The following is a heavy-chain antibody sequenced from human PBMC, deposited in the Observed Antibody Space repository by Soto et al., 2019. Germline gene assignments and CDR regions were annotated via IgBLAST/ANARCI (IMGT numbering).Heavy chain of an antibody. CDR3: ARPNYFGSGSYFNY. J-gene: IGHJ4*02. V-gene: IGHV3-23*01. D-gene: IGHD3-10*01. CDR1: GLTFSAYG. CDR2: IGAAGGDT. Sequence: GGSLKLSCEASGLTFSAYGMTWVRRAPGKGLEWVSAIGAAGGDTYYADSVKGRFTISRDNSKRTLFLHLDNLRPEDMAVYYCARPNYFGSGSYFNYWGQGALVTVSS.